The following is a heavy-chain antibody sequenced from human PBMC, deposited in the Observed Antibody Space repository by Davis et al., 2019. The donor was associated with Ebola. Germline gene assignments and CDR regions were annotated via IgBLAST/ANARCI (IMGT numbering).Heavy chain of an antibody. CDR2: IRSKANSYAT. Sequence: GESLIISCAASGFTFSGSAMHWVRQASGKGLEWVGRIRSKANSYATAYAASVKGRFTISRDDSKNTAYLQMNSMKTEDTAVYYWEVGVAGTGYMDVWGQGTTVTVSS. J-gene: IGHJ6*02. D-gene: IGHD6-19*01. CDR3: EVGVAGTGYMDV. CDR1: GFTFSGSA. V-gene: IGHV3-73*01.